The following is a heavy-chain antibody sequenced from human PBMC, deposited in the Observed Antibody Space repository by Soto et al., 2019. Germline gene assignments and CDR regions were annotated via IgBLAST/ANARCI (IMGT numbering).Heavy chain of an antibody. CDR2: LSGSAGTT. Sequence: EVQLLESGGVLVQPGGSLRLSCAASGFTFSSSAMAWVRQAPGKGLEWVSSLSGSAGTTYYADSVKGRFAISRDSSKNTLYLQMNSLRADDTAVYYYARGKYYFDYWGQGTLVTVSS. V-gene: IGHV3-23*01. CDR3: ARGKYYFDY. J-gene: IGHJ4*02. CDR1: GFTFSSSA.